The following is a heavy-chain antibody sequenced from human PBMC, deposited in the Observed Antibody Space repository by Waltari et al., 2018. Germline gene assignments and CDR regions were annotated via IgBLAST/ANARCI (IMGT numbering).Heavy chain of an antibody. J-gene: IGHJ4*02. CDR2: FDPEDGET. D-gene: IGHD3-22*01. V-gene: IGHV1-24*01. Sequence: QVQLVQSGAEVKKPGASVKVSCKVSGYTLTELSMHWVRQAPGKGLEWMGGFDPEDGETSYAQKFQGRVTMTEETSTDTAYMELSSLRSEDTAVYYCATVLYYYDSSGYYYWGQGTLVTVSS. CDR1: GYTLTELS. CDR3: ATVLYYYDSSGYYY.